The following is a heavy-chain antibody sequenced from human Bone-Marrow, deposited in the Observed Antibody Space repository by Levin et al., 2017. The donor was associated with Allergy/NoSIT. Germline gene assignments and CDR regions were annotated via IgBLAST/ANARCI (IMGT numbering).Heavy chain of an antibody. J-gene: IGHJ4*02. D-gene: IGHD6-25*01. V-gene: IGHV3-30*18. CDR3: AKEQSTGGYRTADY. CDR1: GFISSSCG. CDR2: MKYGVTGQ. Sequence: HAGGSLRLSCAASGFISSSCGMHWVRQAPGKGLEWVAVMKYGVTGQYYADSAKGRFTISRDDAKNTVYLQMDSLRAEDTGVYYCAKEQSTGGYRTADYWGRGTLVTVSS.